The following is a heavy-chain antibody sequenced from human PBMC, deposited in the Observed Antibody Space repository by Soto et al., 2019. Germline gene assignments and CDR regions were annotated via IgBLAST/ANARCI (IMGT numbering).Heavy chain of an antibody. Sequence: EVQLLESGGGLVQPGGSLRLSCAASGFTFSSYAMSWVRQAPGKGLEWVSVISGSGGSTYYADSVKGWFTISRENSKNTQYLQMNSLRAKDTALYNCAKGQGELLAERAWFDNWGQGTLGTVSS. CDR1: GFTFSSYA. J-gene: IGHJ5*02. V-gene: IGHV3-23*01. D-gene: IGHD1-26*01. CDR2: ISGSGGST. CDR3: AKGQGELLAERAWFDN.